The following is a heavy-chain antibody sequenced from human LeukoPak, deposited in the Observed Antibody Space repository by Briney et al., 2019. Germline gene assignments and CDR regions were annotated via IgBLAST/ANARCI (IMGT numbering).Heavy chain of an antibody. Sequence: SDTLSLTCTVSGGSMSSYYWSWIRQPPGKGLEWIGYIYYSGSTNYNPSLKSRVTISVDTSKNQFSLKLSSVAAADTAVYYCARSSTMVRGRFYYGMDVWGQGTTVTVSS. CDR3: ARSSTMVRGRFYYGMDV. J-gene: IGHJ6*02. CDR2: IYYSGST. D-gene: IGHD3-10*01. CDR1: GGSMSSYY. V-gene: IGHV4-59*08.